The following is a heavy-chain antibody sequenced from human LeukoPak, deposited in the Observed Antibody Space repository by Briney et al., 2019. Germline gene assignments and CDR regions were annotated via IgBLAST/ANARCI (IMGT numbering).Heavy chain of an antibody. V-gene: IGHV4-39*01. D-gene: IGHD3-16*01. CDR3: ARLNPGYVTAPHDS. CDR1: GGSITAGNHH. CDR2: VYYSGSI. Sequence: PSETLSLTCTISGGSITAGNHHWGWIRQPPGKGLEWIGSVYYSGSIFYDTSHKSRVTISGDTSKNQFSLCLSSVTAADTAVYYCARLNPGYVTAPHDSWGQGMLVTVSS. J-gene: IGHJ5*01.